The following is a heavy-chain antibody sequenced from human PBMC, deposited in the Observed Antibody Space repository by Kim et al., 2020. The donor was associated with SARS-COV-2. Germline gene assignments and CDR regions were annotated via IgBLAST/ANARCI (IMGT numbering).Heavy chain of an antibody. CDR2: IYYSGST. J-gene: IGHJ4*02. D-gene: IGHD3-22*01. Sequence: SETLSLTCTVSGGSISSSSYYWGWIRQPPGKGLEWIGSIYYSGSTYYNPSLKSRVTISVDTSKNQFSLKLSSVTAADTAVYYCARRSGYDSSGYYHFDYWGQGTLVTVSS. CDR1: GGSISSSSYY. CDR3: ARRSGYDSSGYYHFDY. V-gene: IGHV4-39*01.